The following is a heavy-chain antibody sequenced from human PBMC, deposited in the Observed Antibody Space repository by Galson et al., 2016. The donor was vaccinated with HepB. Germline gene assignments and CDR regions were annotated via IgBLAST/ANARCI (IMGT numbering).Heavy chain of an antibody. V-gene: IGHV4-34*01. CDR1: GGSFSNYY. J-gene: IGHJ5*02. CDR3: ARHPLPVTNRHNWSDP. CDR2: INHSGST. D-gene: IGHD2-8*01. Sequence: SETLSLTCAVYGGSFSNYYWSWIRQPPGKGLEWIGEINHSGSTNYNPSLKSRVSLSVYTSKNQLPLKLNSVTAADAAVYFCARHPLPVTNRHNWSDPWGQGTVVIVSS.